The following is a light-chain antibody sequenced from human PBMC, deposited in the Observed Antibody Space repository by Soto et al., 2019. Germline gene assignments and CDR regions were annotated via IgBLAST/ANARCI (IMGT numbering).Light chain of an antibody. Sequence: SVLTQPPSASGTPGQRVTISCSGSSSNIGSNTVNWYQQLPGTAPKLLIYSNNQRPSGVPDRFSGSKSGTSASLAISGLQSEDEADYYCAAWDDSLNGPEFGGGTKVTVL. V-gene: IGLV1-44*01. J-gene: IGLJ2*01. CDR3: AAWDDSLNGPE. CDR2: SNN. CDR1: SSNIGSNT.